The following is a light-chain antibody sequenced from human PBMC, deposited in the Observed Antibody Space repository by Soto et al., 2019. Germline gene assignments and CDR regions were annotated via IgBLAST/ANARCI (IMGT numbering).Light chain of an antibody. J-gene: IGKJ4*01. CDR2: DAS. CDR3: QQFSSYPFT. CDR1: QTVRNNY. Sequence: EFGLTQSPGTLSLSPGERATLSCRASQTVRNNYLAWYQQNPGQAPRLLIYDASSRATGIPDRFRGGGSGTDFTLTISRLEPEYFAVYYCQQFSSYPFTFGGGTKVEIK. V-gene: IGKV3-20*01.